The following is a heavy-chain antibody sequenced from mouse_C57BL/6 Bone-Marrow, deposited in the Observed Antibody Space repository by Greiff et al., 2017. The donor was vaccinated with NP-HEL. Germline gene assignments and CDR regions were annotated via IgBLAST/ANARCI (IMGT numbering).Heavy chain of an antibody. CDR1: GYTFTNYW. J-gene: IGHJ4*01. D-gene: IGHD1-1*01. Sequence: QVQLKQSGAELVRPGTSVKMSCKASGYTFTNYWIGWAKQRPGHGLEWIGDIYPGGGYTNYNEKFKGKATLTADKSSSTAYMQFSSLTSEDSAIYYCARSSSYYEDYYAMGYWGQGTSVTVAS. CDR2: IYPGGGYT. V-gene: IGHV1-63*01. CDR3: ARSSSYYEDYYAMGY.